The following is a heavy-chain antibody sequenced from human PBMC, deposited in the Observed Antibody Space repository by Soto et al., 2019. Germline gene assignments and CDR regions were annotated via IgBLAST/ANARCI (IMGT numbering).Heavy chain of an antibody. Sequence: GASVKVSCKASGGTFSSYAISWVRQAPGQGLEWMGGIIPIFGTANYAQKFQGRVTITADESTSTAYMELSSLRSEDTAVYYCVEAIAAAGTRGPYGAFDIWGQATMVTV. V-gene: IGHV1-69*13. CDR1: GGTFSSYA. CDR2: IIPIFGTA. D-gene: IGHD6-13*01. J-gene: IGHJ3*02. CDR3: VEAIAAAGTRGPYGAFDI.